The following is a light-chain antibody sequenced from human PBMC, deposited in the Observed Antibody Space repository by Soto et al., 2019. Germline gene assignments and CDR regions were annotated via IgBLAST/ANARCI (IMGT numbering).Light chain of an antibody. CDR3: QQRTNWPLT. J-gene: IGKJ4*01. CDR2: DAS. Sequence: EIVLTQSPATLSLSPGERATLSCRASQSISSSLAWYQHNPGQAPRLLIYDASNRATGIPARFSGSGSGTDFALTISSLEPEDFEVYYCQQRTNWPLTFGGGTKVERK. CDR1: QSISSS. V-gene: IGKV3-11*01.